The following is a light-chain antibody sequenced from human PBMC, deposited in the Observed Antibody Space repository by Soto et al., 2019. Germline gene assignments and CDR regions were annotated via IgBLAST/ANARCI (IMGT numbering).Light chain of an antibody. CDR1: QSIRSN. CDR2: VAS. Sequence: ETVMTQSPATLSVSPGESATLSCRASQSIRSNLAWYQQKPGQSPRLLIYVASTRAAGIPPRFSGSGSGTDFSLTFSSLQSEDFAIYYCRQYDSWPITFGQGTRLESK. V-gene: IGKV3-15*01. CDR3: RQYDSWPIT. J-gene: IGKJ5*01.